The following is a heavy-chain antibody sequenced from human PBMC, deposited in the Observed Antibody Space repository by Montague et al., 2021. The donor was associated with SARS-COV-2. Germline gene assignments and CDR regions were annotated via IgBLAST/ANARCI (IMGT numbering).Heavy chain of an antibody. V-gene: IGHV3-73*01. CDR1: GFTFSSSA. D-gene: IGHD3-9*01. CDR2: IRSKANSYAT. CDR3: TRPTLETYYDILTDYYKNLYT. J-gene: IGHJ4*02. Sequence: SRRFSCAASGFTFSSSAMHWVRQASGKGLEWVGRIRSKANSYATADAASGRGRFTIARDDSKNTAYMQMNSLKTEDTAVYYCTRPTLETYYDILTDYYKNLYTRGQGTLVTVSS.